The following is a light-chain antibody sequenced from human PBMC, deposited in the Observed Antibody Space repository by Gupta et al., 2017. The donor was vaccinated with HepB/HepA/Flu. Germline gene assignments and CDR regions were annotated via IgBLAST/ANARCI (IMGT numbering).Light chain of an antibody. J-gene: IGLJ2*01. CDR2: NND. CDR1: SSNVGRNK. V-gene: IGLV1-44*01. CDR3: AAWDKSLNVVV. Sequence: QSVLTQSTSVSGTPGQRVTISCSGSSSNVGRNKVNWYQQLPGTAPKLLIYNNDERPSGVPDRISGSKSGTSASLAISGLQSEDEADYYCAAWDKSLNVVVFGGGTKLTVL.